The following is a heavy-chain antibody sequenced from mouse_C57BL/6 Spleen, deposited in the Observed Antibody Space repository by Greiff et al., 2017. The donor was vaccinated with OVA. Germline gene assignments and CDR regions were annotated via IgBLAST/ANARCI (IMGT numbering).Heavy chain of an antibody. J-gene: IGHJ4*01. CDR1: GYTFTSYW. CDR3: ASLGELLRDAMGY. Sequence: VQLQQPGAELVKPGASVKLSCKASGYTFTSYWMHWVKQRPGQGLEWIGMIHPNSGSTNYNEKFKSKATLTVDKSSSTAYMQLSSLTSEDSAVYSCASLGELLRDAMGYWGQGTSVTVAS. D-gene: IGHD2-1*01. CDR2: IHPNSGST. V-gene: IGHV1-64*01.